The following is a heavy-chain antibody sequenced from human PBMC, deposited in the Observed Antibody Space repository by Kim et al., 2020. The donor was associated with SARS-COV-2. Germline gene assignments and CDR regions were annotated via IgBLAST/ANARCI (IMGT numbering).Heavy chain of an antibody. V-gene: IGHV1-69*01. J-gene: IGHJ4*02. CDR3: ARGTAAGDY. CDR2: GTA. D-gene: IGHD6-13*01. Sequence: GTANYEQKFQGRVTITADESTSTAYMELSSLRSEDTAVYYCARGTAAGDYWGQGTLVTVSS.